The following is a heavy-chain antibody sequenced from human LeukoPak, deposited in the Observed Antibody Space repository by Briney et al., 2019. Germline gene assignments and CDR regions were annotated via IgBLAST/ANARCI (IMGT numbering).Heavy chain of an antibody. Sequence: SQTLSHACTVSGGSISSGSYYWSWIRQPAGKRLEWIGRIYTSGTTNYNPSLKSRVTISVDTSKNQFSLKLSSVTAADTAVYYCAREYYGSSGYYNDYWGQGALVTVSS. CDR1: GGSISSGSYY. CDR2: IYTSGTT. CDR3: AREYYGSSGYYNDY. V-gene: IGHV4-61*02. D-gene: IGHD3-22*01. J-gene: IGHJ4*02.